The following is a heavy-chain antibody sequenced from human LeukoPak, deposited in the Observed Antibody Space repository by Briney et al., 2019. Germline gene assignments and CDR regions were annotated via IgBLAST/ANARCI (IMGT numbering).Heavy chain of an antibody. CDR1: GFTFDDYA. V-gene: IGHV3-9*01. J-gene: IGHJ4*02. CDR2: ISWNSGSI. CDR3: AKDRGDNYYYDSSGYPH. Sequence: GGSLRLSCAASGFTFDDYAMPWVRQAPGKGLEWVSGISWNSGSIGYADSVKGRFTISRDNAKNSLYLQMNSLRAEDTALYYCAKDRGDNYYYDSSGYPHWGQGTLVTVSS. D-gene: IGHD3-22*01.